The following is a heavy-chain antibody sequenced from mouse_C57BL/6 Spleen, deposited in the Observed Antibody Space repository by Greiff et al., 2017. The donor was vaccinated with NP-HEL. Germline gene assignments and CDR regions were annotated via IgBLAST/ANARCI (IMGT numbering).Heavy chain of an antibody. Sequence: QVQLQQSGPELVKPGASVKISCKASGYAFSSSWMNWVKQRPGKGLEWIGRIYPGDGDTNYNGKFKGKATLTADKSSSTAYMQLSSLTSEDSAVYFCARSDYYGNDYWGKGTTLTVSS. D-gene: IGHD1-1*01. CDR1: GYAFSSSW. CDR2: IYPGDGDT. V-gene: IGHV1-82*01. J-gene: IGHJ2*01. CDR3: ARSDYYGNDY.